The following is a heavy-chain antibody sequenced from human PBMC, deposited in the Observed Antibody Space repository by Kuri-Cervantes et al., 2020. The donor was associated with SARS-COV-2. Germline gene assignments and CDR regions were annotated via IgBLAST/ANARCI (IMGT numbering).Heavy chain of an antibody. Sequence: GGSLRLSCKASGGTFSSYAISWVRQAPGQGLEWMGGIIPIFGTANYAQKFQGRVTITADESTSTAYMELSSLRSEDTAVYYCARDPDDILTGPFDYWGQGTLVTVSS. CDR1: GGTFSSYA. CDR2: IIPIFGTA. D-gene: IGHD3-9*01. J-gene: IGHJ4*02. CDR3: ARDPDDILTGPFDY. V-gene: IGHV1-69*01.